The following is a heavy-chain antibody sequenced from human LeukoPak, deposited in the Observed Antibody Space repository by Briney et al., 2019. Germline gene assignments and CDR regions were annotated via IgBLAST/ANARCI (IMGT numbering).Heavy chain of an antibody. Sequence: GGSLRLSCAASGFTFSSYAMSWVRQAPGKGPEWVSTISGSGSTYYADSVKGRFTISRDNSKNTLYLQMNSLRAEDTAVYYCAKGSGDSSAWFQLFDYWGQGTLVTVSS. CDR2: ISGSGST. V-gene: IGHV3-23*01. J-gene: IGHJ4*02. CDR3: AKGSGDSSAWFQLFDY. D-gene: IGHD6-19*01. CDR1: GFTFSSYA.